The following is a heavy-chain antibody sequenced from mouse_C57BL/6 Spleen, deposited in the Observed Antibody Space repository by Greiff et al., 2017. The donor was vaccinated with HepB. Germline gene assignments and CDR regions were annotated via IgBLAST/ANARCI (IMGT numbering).Heavy chain of an antibody. D-gene: IGHD1-1*01. CDR3: ARYTMVVAPGFAY. J-gene: IGHJ3*01. Sequence: VQLQQPGAELVKPGASVKMSCKASGYTFTSYWITWVKQRPGQGLEWIGDIYPGSGSTNYNEKFKSKATLTVDTSSSTAYMQLSSLTSEDSAVYYCARYTMVVAPGFAYWGQGTLFTVSA. CDR2: IYPGSGST. V-gene: IGHV1-55*01. CDR1: GYTFTSYW.